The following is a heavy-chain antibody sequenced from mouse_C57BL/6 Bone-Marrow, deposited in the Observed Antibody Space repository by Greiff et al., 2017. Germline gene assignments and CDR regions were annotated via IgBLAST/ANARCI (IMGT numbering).Heavy chain of an antibody. D-gene: IGHD3-3*01. Sequence: VQLQQSGAELVRPGASVKLSCTASGFTFTAYYMHWVKQRPEQGLEWIGRFDPEDGDTEYDQKFKCKATLTVDKSSNTAYLQLSSLTAEDTAVYFCATRCALLSWFASWGQGTLVTVSA. CDR3: ATRCALLSWFAS. CDR2: FDPEDGDT. J-gene: IGHJ3*01. CDR1: GFTFTAYY. V-gene: IGHV14-1*01.